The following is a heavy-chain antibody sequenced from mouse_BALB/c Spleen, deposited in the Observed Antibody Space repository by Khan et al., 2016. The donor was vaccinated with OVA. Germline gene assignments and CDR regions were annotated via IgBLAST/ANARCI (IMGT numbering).Heavy chain of an antibody. CDR1: GYSITSDYA. J-gene: IGHJ3*01. Sequence: EVQLQESGPGLVKPSQSLSLTCTVTGYSITSDYAWNWIRQFPGNKLEWMGYISSSGTTSYTPSLKSRISITRDTSKNQFFLQLNALTTEDTATYDCTGGRAYWGQGTLVTVAA. CDR3: TGGRAY. D-gene: IGHD3-3*01. CDR2: ISSSGTT. V-gene: IGHV3-2*02.